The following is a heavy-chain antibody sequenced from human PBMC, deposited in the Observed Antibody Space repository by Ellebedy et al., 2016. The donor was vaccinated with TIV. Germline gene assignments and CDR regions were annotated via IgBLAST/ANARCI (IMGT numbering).Heavy chain of an antibody. Sequence: MPGGSLRLSCAVYGGSFSPYYWSRIRQPPGKGLEWIGEISHSGSTNYNPSLKSRVTISVDRSTNQFSLNLSSVTAADTAVYFCARGRWLVPDDWGQGTLVTVSS. J-gene: IGHJ4*02. V-gene: IGHV4-34*01. CDR3: ARGRWLVPDD. D-gene: IGHD6-19*01. CDR1: GGSFSPYY. CDR2: ISHSGST.